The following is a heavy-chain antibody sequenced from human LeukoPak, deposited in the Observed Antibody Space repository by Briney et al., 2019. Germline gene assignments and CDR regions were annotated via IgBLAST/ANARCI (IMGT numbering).Heavy chain of an antibody. D-gene: IGHD3-16*01. CDR2: NSGSGERT. CDR3: AKDCSIVYSYTYLDY. V-gene: IGHV3-23*01. J-gene: IGHJ4*02. CDR1: GLTFSSYC. Sequence: GGSLRLSCAASGLTFSSYCMSGVRQAPGRGLHWVSSNSGSGERTNHADPVKGRFTVSRDNSKNTLYLQMNSLRAEDTVVYYGAKDCSIVYSYTYLDYWGREPWSPSPQ.